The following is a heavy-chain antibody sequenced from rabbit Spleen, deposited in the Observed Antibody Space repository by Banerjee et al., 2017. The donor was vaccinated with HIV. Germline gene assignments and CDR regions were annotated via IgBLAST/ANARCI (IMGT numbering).Heavy chain of an antibody. Sequence: QSLEESGGGLVQPEGSLTLTCTASGFSFSSRYYVCWVRQAPGKGLEWIGCIYSGSSGNTYYASWAKGRFTISKTSSTTVTLQMTSLPAADTATYFCARTTYGYDDYADLYYAAMDLWGQGTLVTVS. CDR1: GFSFSSRYY. CDR2: IYSGSSGNT. CDR3: ARTTYGYDDYADLYYAAMDL. V-gene: IGHV1S40*01. D-gene: IGHD6-1*01. J-gene: IGHJ6*01.